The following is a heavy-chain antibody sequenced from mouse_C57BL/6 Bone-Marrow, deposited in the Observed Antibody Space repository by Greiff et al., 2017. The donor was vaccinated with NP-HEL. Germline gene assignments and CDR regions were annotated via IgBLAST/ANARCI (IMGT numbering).Heavy chain of an antibody. Sequence: VQRVESGPGLVAPSQSLSITCTVSGFSLTSYGVDWVRQSPGKGLEWLGVIWGVGSTNYNSALKSRLSISKDNSKSQVFLKMNSLQTDDTAMYYCASPANYPWFAYWGQGTLVTVSA. CDR1: GFSLTSYG. CDR2: IWGVGST. CDR3: ASPANYPWFAY. D-gene: IGHD2-1*01. J-gene: IGHJ3*01. V-gene: IGHV2-6*01.